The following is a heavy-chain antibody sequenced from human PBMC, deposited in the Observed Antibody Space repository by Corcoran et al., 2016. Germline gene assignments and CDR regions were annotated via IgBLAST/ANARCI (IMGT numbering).Heavy chain of an antibody. Sequence: EVHLVESGGGLVQPGGSLRLSCAASGFTFRSSWMHWIRQAPGEGLVWVSHIKSDGAGASYADSVKGRFTISRDDAKNTVYLQMNSLRAEDTAVFYCARDVAYGSFDWGQGTLVTVSS. CDR2: IKSDGAGA. J-gene: IGHJ4*02. D-gene: IGHD6-19*01. CDR3: ARDVAYGSFD. V-gene: IGHV3-74*01. CDR1: GFTFRSSW.